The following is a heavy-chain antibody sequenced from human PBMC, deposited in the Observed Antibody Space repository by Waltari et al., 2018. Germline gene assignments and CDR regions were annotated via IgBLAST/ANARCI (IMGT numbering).Heavy chain of an antibody. CDR3: ARDPGSALQGYYGMDV. CDR1: GFTLSGSS. V-gene: IGHV3-48*01. J-gene: IGHJ6*02. CDR2: ISTSSNTI. D-gene: IGHD4-4*01. Sequence: VQLVESGGGWVQPGGSQRPSRAASGFTLSGSSMHWVRQAPGKGLEWVSYISTSSNTIYYADSVKGRFTISRDNAKNSLYLQMKSLRVEDTAVYYCARDPGSALQGYYGMDVWGQGTTVTVSS.